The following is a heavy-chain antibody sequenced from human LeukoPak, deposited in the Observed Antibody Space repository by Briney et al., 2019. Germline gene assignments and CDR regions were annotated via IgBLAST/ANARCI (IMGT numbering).Heavy chain of an antibody. D-gene: IGHD4-23*01. CDR3: ARADSRRDYGGLRGPMKYYFDY. V-gene: IGHV4-59*01. CDR1: GGSISSYY. J-gene: IGHJ4*02. Sequence: SETLSLTCTVSGGSISSYYWSWIRQPPGKGLEWIGYIYYSGSTNYNPSLKSRVTISVDTSKNQFSLKLSSVTAADTAVYYCARADSRRDYGGLRGPMKYYFDYWGQGTLVTVSS. CDR2: IYYSGST.